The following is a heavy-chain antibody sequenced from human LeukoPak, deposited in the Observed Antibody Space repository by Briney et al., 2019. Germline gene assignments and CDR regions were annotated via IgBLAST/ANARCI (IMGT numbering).Heavy chain of an antibody. V-gene: IGHV4-59*01. CDR3: ARGGYDFWSGYLVGWFDP. CDR2: IYYSGST. J-gene: IGHJ5*02. D-gene: IGHD3-3*01. CDR1: GGSISSYY. Sequence: SETLSLTCTVSGGSISSYYWSWIRQPPGKGLEWIGYIYYSGSTNYNPSLKSRVTISVDMSKNQFSLKLSSVTAADTAVYYCARGGYDFWSGYLVGWFDPWGQGTLVTVSS.